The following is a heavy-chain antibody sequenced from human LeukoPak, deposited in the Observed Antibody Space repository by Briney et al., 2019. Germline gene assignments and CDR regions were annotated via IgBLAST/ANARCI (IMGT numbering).Heavy chain of an antibody. V-gene: IGHV3-53*01. CDR1: GFTVSSNY. D-gene: IGHD3-22*01. J-gene: IGHJ4*02. CDR3: ARVGGAYHYDSSPDY. Sequence: PGGSLRLSCAASGFTVSSNYMSWVRQAPGKGLEWVSVIYSGGSTYYADSVKGRFTISRDNSKNTLYLQMNSLRAEDTAVYYCARVGGAYHYDSSPDYWGQGTLVTVSS. CDR2: IYSGGST.